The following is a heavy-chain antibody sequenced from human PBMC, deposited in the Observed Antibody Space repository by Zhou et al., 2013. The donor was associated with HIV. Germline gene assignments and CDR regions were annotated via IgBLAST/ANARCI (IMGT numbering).Heavy chain of an antibody. J-gene: IGHJ4*02. Sequence: QVQLQESGPRQVKPSETLSLTCTVSGGSISSYYWSWIRQPPGKGLEWIGYIYSSGSTNYNPSLKSRVTISVDTSKNQFSLKLSSVTAADTAVYYCARMGGHSNTWLFDYWGQGTLVTVSS. V-gene: IGHV4-4*09. D-gene: IGHD6-13*01. CDR2: IYSSGST. CDR1: GGSISSYY. CDR3: ARMGGHSNTWLFDY.